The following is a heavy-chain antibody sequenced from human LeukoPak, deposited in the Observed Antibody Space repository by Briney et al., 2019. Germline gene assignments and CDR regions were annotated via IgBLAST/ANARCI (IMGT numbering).Heavy chain of an antibody. D-gene: IGHD3-3*01. CDR3: ARGGGLTSFGVVVFGTFYYMDV. J-gene: IGHJ6*03. CDR1: GFTFNSYW. V-gene: IGHV3-7*01. CDR2: IKKDGTEK. Sequence: PGGSLRLSCAASGFTFNSYWMTWVRQAPGKGLEWVAHIKKDGTEKYYVDSVKGRFTISRDNAKDSVFLEMNSLRGEDTAVYYCARGGGLTSFGVVVFGTFYYMDVWGKGTTVTVSS.